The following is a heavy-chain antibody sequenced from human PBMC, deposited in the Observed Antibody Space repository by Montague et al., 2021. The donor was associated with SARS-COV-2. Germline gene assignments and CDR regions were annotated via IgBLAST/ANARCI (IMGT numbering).Heavy chain of an antibody. CDR3: ARTMTTVTILPHFDY. D-gene: IGHD4-17*01. Sequence: SETLSLTCAVYRGSFSDYYWTWIRQSPEKGLEWIGEISHSADTNYNPSLNSRVSMSMDTSNNQFSLRLDSVTAADTAVYYCARTMTTVTILPHFDYWGRGTLVTVSS. CDR2: ISHSADT. CDR1: RGSFSDYY. V-gene: IGHV4-34*01. J-gene: IGHJ4*02.